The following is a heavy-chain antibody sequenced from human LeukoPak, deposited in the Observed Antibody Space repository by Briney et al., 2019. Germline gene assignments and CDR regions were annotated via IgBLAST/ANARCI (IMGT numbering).Heavy chain of an antibody. CDR3: ARADRYGTTWYGRVDY. CDR1: EFTFSGYE. V-gene: IGHV3-23*01. D-gene: IGHD6-13*01. J-gene: IGHJ4*02. Sequence: PGGSLRLSCAASEFTFSGYEMSWVRQAPGKGLESVSDIRSTGGTTAYADSVKGRFTISRDDSRNTLYLQMNSLRAEDTAVYSCARADRYGTTWYGRVDYWGQGTLVTVSS. CDR2: IRSTGGTT.